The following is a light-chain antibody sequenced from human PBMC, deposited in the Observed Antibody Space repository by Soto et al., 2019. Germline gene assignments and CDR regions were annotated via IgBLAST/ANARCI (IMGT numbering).Light chain of an antibody. CDR3: PKLNSSPPEYT. Sequence: IQLTQSPSSLSASVGDRVTITCRASQGISSYLAWYQQKPGKAPKLLIYDASTLQSGVPSRFSGSGSGTDFTLTISRLRPEDFATYYCPKLNSSPPEYTFGQGTKLEIK. V-gene: IGKV1-9*01. CDR1: QGISSY. CDR2: DAS. J-gene: IGKJ2*01.